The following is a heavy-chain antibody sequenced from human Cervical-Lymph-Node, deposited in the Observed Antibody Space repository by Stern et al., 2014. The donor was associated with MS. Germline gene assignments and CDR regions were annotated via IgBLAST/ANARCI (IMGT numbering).Heavy chain of an antibody. CDR2: VIPIFGTA. J-gene: IGHJ6*02. Sequence: VHLVESGAEVKKPGSSVKVSCKASGYTFNTYAISWVRQAPGQGLEWMGGVIPIFGTANYAQNFQGRVTITADESTRTAYMELSSLRSEDTAVYYCARVHDTYGFGMDVWGQGTTVTVSS. CDR1: GYTFNTYA. CDR3: ARVHDTYGFGMDV. D-gene: IGHD4-17*01. V-gene: IGHV1-69*01.